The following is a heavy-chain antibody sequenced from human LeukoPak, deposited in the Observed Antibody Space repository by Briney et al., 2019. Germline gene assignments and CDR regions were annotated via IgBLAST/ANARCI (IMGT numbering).Heavy chain of an antibody. J-gene: IGHJ4*02. Sequence: GGSLRLSCAASGFTFSSYAMSSVRQAPGKGLEWVSAIRGSGGRTYYAASVKGRFTISRDNSKNTLYLQMSSLRAEDTAVYYCAKIKRASDFDYWGQGTLVTVSS. CDR1: GFTFSSYA. CDR3: AKIKRASDFDY. CDR2: IRGSGGRT. D-gene: IGHD6-25*01. V-gene: IGHV3-23*01.